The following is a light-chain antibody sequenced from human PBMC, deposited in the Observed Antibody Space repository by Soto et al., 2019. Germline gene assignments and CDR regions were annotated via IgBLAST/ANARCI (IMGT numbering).Light chain of an antibody. CDR1: SSDVGGYNY. J-gene: IGLJ1*01. CDR2: DVS. V-gene: IGLV2-14*01. Sequence: QSALTQPASVSGSPGQSITISCTGTSSDVGGYNYVSWYQQHPGKAPKLIIYDVSNRPSGVSNRFSGSKSGNTASLTISGLQAEDEADYYCCSYTSSSTPYVFGTGTKLTVL. CDR3: CSYTSSSTPYV.